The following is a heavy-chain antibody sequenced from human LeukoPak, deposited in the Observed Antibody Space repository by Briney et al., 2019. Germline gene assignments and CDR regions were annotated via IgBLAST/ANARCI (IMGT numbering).Heavy chain of an antibody. J-gene: IGHJ5*02. CDR1: GFTFSSYW. V-gene: IGHV3-74*01. CDR3: ARGSTPYCSSTSCPNWFDP. D-gene: IGHD2-2*01. Sequence: GGSLRLSCAASGFTFSSYWMHWVRQAPGKGLVWVSRISDGGSTTTYADSVKGRFTISRDNAKNTLYLQMNGLRAEDTAVYYCARGSTPYCSSTSCPNWFDPWGQGTLVTVSS. CDR2: ISDGGSTT.